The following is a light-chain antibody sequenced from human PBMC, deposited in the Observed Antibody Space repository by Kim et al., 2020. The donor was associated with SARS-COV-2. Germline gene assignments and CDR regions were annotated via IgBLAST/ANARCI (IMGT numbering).Light chain of an antibody. CDR3: HQYGTSRT. J-gene: IGKJ1*01. CDR1: QSVSRSY. V-gene: IGKV3-20*01. Sequence: LSPGERATLSCRASQSVSRSYLAWYQQKPGQAPRLLIYDTSSRATGIPDRFSGSGSGTDFTLTISRLEPEDFAVYFCHQYGTSRTFGQGTKVDIK. CDR2: DTS.